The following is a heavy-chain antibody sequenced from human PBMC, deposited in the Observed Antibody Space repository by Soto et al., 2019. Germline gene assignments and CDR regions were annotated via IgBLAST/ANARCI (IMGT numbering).Heavy chain of an antibody. Sequence: ASVKVSCKASGYTFTSYAMHWVRQAPGQRLGWMGWINAGNGNTKYSQKFQGRVTITRDTSASTAYMELSSLRSEDTAAYYCARDLLNPDTQGLGYFDYWGQGTLVTVSS. CDR2: INAGNGNT. J-gene: IGHJ4*02. V-gene: IGHV1-3*01. CDR1: GYTFTSYA. D-gene: IGHD5-18*01. CDR3: ARDLLNPDTQGLGYFDY.